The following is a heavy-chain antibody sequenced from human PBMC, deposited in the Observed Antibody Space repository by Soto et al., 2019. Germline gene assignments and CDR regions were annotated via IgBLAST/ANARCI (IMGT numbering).Heavy chain of an antibody. CDR2: INPSGGST. CDR3: ANLVRLGEIPGGMDV. CDR1: GYTFTSHY. Sequence: ASVRVSCKASGYTFTSHYMHWVRQAPGQGLEWMGIINPSGGSTSYAQKFQDRVTMTSDTSTSTVYMQLYSLRADDTAVYYCANLVRLGEIPGGMDVWGQGTTVTVSS. V-gene: IGHV1-46*01. J-gene: IGHJ6*02. D-gene: IGHD1-26*01.